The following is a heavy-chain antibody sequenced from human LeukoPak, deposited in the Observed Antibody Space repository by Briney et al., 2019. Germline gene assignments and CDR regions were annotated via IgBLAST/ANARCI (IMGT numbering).Heavy chain of an antibody. D-gene: IGHD2-2*01. J-gene: IGHJ6*02. Sequence: ASVKVSCKASGYTFTGYYMHWVRQAPGQGLEWMGWINPNSGGTNYAQKFQGRVTMTRDTSISTAYMELSRLRSDDTAVYYCARDPAYCSSTGCYSDGMDVWGQGTTVTVSS. CDR3: ARDPAYCSSTGCYSDGMDV. CDR1: GYTFTGYY. CDR2: INPNSGGT. V-gene: IGHV1-2*02.